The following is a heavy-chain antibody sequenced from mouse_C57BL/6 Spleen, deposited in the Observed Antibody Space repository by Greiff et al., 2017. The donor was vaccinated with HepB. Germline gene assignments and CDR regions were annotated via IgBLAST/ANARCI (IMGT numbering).Heavy chain of an antibody. Sequence: VQLQQSGPELVKPGASVKISCKASGYSFTGYYMNWVKQSPEKSLEWIGDINPNNGGTSYNQKFKGKATLTVDKSSSTAYMELRSLTSEDSAVYYCARWDYGSSSWFAYWGQGTLVTVSA. D-gene: IGHD1-1*01. V-gene: IGHV1-42*01. J-gene: IGHJ3*01. CDR3: ARWDYGSSSWFAY. CDR2: INPNNGGT. CDR1: GYSFTGYY.